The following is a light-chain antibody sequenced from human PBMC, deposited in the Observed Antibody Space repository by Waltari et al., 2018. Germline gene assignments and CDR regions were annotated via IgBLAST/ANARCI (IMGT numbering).Light chain of an antibody. J-gene: IGKJ1*01. CDR1: QSISNY. CDR3: QQRYTTWT. V-gene: IGKV1-39*01. Sequence: DIQMTQSPSSLSASVGDRVTITCRASQSISNYLNWYQQKPGEAPKLLIFAASRLQSGVPSRFSGSGSGTDFTLTINKLQPEDFATYYCQQRYTTWTFGQGTRVEIK. CDR2: AAS.